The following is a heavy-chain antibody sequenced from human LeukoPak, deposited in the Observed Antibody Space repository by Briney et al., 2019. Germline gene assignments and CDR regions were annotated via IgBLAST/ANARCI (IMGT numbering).Heavy chain of an antibody. D-gene: IGHD6-19*01. V-gene: IGHV3-30*03. J-gene: IGHJ4*02. Sequence: GGSLRLSCAASGFTFSSYGMHWVRQAPGKGLEWVAVISYDGSNKYYADSVKGRFTISRDNSKNTLYLQMNSLRAEDTAVYYCASTEPGYSSGWYYFDYWGQGTLVTVSS. CDR1: GFTFSSYG. CDR3: ASTEPGYSSGWYYFDY. CDR2: ISYDGSNK.